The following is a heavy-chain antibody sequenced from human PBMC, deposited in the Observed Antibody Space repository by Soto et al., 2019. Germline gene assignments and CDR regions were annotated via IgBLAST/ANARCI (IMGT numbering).Heavy chain of an antibody. CDR2: IIPIFGTA. CDR1: GATLSGYA. Sequence: SSVKVSCKASGATLSGYAIRWVRQAPGQGLEWMGGIIPIFGTANYAQKFQGRVTITADESTSTAYMELSSMRSYAPAVYYCPPGRAGIAGPGYYYYGLDVWG. J-gene: IGHJ6*01. CDR3: PPGRAGIAGPGYYYYGLDV. D-gene: IGHD6-13*01. V-gene: IGHV1-69*13.